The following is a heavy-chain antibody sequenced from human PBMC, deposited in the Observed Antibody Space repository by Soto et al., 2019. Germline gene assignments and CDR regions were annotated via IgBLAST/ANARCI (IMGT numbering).Heavy chain of an antibody. CDR3: ARDGLMYYYDSSGYPRFDY. J-gene: IGHJ4*02. Sequence: GGSLRLSCAASGVTFSSYGMHWVRQAPGKGLEWVAVIWYDGSNKYYADSVKGRFTISRDNSKNTLYLQMNSLRAEDTAVYYCARDGLMYYYDSSGYPRFDYWGQGTLVTVSS. CDR1: GVTFSSYG. CDR2: IWYDGSNK. D-gene: IGHD3-22*01. V-gene: IGHV3-33*01.